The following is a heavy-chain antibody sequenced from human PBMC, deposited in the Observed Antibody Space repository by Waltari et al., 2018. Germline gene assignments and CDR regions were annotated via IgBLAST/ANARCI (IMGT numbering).Heavy chain of an antibody. CDR1: GYTFTDYY. Sequence: EVQLVQSGAEVKKPGATVKISCKASGYTFTDYYMHWAQQAPGKGLAWMGRVDPEDGETIYAEKVQGRVTITADTSTDTADMELSSLRAEDTAVYYCANPYVDTAHDAFDIWGQGTMVTVSS. J-gene: IGHJ3*02. CDR3: ANPYVDTAHDAFDI. D-gene: IGHD5-18*01. CDR2: VDPEDGET. V-gene: IGHV1-69-2*01.